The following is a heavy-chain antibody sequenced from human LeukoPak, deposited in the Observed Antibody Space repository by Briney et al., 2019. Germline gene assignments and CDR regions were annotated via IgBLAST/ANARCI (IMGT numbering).Heavy chain of an antibody. V-gene: IGHV1-8*01. Sequence: ASVKVSCKASGYTFTSYDINWVRQATGLGLEWMGWMNPNSGNTGYAQKFQGRVTMTRNTSISTAYMELSSLRSEDTAVYYCARGRGVPAAISYYYYYGMDVWGQGTTVTVSS. CDR2: MNPNSGNT. CDR1: GYTFTSYD. D-gene: IGHD2-2*02. CDR3: ARGRGVPAAISYYYYYGMDV. J-gene: IGHJ6*02.